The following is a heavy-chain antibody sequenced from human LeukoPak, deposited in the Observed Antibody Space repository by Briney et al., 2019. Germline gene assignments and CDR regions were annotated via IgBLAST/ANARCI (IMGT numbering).Heavy chain of an antibody. D-gene: IGHD4-17*01. CDR1: GYTSTGYY. V-gene: IGHV1-2*02. CDR2: INPNSGGT. CDR3: AREDYGDVGAFDI. Sequence: ASVKVSCKASGYTSTGYYMHWVRQTPGQGLEWMGWINPNSGGTNYAQKFQGRVTMTRDTSISTAYMELSRLRSDDTAVYYCAREDYGDVGAFDIWGQGTMVTVSS. J-gene: IGHJ3*02.